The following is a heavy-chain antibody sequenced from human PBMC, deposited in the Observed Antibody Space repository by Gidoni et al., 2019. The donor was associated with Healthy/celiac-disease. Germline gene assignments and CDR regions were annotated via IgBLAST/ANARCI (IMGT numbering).Heavy chain of an antibody. V-gene: IGHV3-30*18. CDR1: GFTFSSYA. Sequence: QVQLVESGGGVVQPGRSLRLSCAASGFTFSSYAMHGVRQAPGKGLEWVAVISYDGSNKYYADSVKGRFTISRDNSKNTLYLQMNSLRAEDTAVYYCAKICPGLITIPGAVVDRFPADAFDIWGQGTMVTVSS. CDR2: ISYDGSNK. D-gene: IGHD3-10*01. CDR3: AKICPGLITIPGAVVDRFPADAFDI. J-gene: IGHJ3*02.